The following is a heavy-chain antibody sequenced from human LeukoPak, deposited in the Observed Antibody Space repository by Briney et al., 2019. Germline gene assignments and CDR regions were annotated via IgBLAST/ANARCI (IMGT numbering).Heavy chain of an antibody. CDR2: ISAYNGNT. J-gene: IGHJ6*03. CDR1: GYTFTSYG. D-gene: IGHD2-21*01. V-gene: IGHV1-18*01. Sequence: ASVKVSCKASGYTFTSYGISWVRQAPGQGLEWMGWISAYNGNTNYAQKLQGRVTMTTDTSTSTAYMELRSLRSDDTAVYYCATATQYKFLFQNSYYYRDVWGKGTPVPVSS. CDR3: ATATQYKFLFQNSYYYRDV.